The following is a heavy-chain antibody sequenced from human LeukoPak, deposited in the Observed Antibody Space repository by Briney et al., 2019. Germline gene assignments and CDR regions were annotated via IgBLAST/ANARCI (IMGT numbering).Heavy chain of an antibody. V-gene: IGHV3-48*04. CDR1: GFTFSSYS. J-gene: IGHJ3*02. CDR2: INSSSSTI. CDR3: AREQRLEDAFDI. Sequence: PGGSLRLSCAASGFTFSSYSMNWVRQAPGKGLEWVSYINSSSSTIYYADSVKGRFTISRDNAKNSLYLQMNSLRAEDTAVYYCAREQRLEDAFDIWGQGTMVTVSS.